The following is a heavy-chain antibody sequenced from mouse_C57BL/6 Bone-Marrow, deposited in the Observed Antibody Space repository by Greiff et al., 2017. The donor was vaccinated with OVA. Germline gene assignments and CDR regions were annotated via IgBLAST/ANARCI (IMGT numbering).Heavy chain of an antibody. CDR2: INPNNGGT. Sequence: VQLQQSGPELVKPGASVKISCKASGYTFTDYYMNWVKQSHGKSLEWIGDINPNNGGTSYNQKFKGKATLTVDKSSSTAYMELRSLTSEDSAVYYCASWGGNFFFDYWGQGTTLTVSS. D-gene: IGHD2-1*01. J-gene: IGHJ2*01. V-gene: IGHV1-26*01. CDR1: GYTFTDYY. CDR3: ASWGGNFFFDY.